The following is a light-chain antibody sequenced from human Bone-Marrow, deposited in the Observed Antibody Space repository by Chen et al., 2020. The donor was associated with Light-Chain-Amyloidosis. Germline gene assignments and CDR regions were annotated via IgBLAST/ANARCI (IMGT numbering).Light chain of an antibody. V-gene: IGLV2-8*01. CDR2: EVN. CDR3: TSYAGGHTLPV. CDR1: SSDVGAYNY. Sequence: QSALTHPPSASGSPGQSITIPCTGTSSDVGAYNYVSWYQQHPGKAPKLMIYEVNKRPSGVPDRFSGSKSGNTASLTVSGLQAEDEADYYCTSYAGGHTLPVFGVGTSLTVL. J-gene: IGLJ2*01.